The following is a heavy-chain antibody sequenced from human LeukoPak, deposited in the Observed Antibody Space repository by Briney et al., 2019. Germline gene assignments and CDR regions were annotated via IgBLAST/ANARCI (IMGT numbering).Heavy chain of an antibody. CDR2: IVVGSGNA. V-gene: IGHV1-58*01. J-gene: IGHJ6*03. CDR1: GFTFTSSA. Sequence: SVKVSCKASGFTFTSSAVQWVRQARGQRLEWIGWIVVGSGNANYAQKFQERVTITRDMSTSTAYMELSSLRSEDTAVYYCAADRSIAARPLYYMDVWGKGTTVTVSS. CDR3: AADRSIAARPLYYMDV. D-gene: IGHD6-6*01.